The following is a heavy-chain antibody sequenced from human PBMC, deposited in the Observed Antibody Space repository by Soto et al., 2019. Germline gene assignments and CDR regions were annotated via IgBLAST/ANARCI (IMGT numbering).Heavy chain of an antibody. V-gene: IGHV1-18*04. J-gene: IGHJ4*02. Sequence: QVQLVQSGAEVKKPGASVKVSCKASGYTFTSYGISWVRQAPGQGFEWMGWISAYNGNTNYAQKRQGRVTLTPDTSTSTAYMELRSLSSADTAVYYCARDIYDSSGYCNFGYWGQGTLVTVSS. CDR1: GYTFTSYG. CDR3: ARDIYDSSGYCNFGY. CDR2: ISAYNGNT. D-gene: IGHD3-22*01.